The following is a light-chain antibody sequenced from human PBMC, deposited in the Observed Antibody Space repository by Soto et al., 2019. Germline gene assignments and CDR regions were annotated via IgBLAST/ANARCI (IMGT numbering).Light chain of an antibody. Sequence: EILFTQSPGTLSLSPGERATLSCRASQTVSSSYLAWYQQKPGQAPRLLIYGASSRATGIPDRFSGSGSGTDFTLTISRLEPEDVAVYYCQQYGSSPQTFGQGTKVDIK. CDR1: QTVSSSY. V-gene: IGKV3-20*01. J-gene: IGKJ1*01. CDR3: QQYGSSPQT. CDR2: GAS.